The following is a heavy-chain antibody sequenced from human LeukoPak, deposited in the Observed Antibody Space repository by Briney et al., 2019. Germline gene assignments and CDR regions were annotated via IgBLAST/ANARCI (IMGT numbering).Heavy chain of an antibody. V-gene: IGHV3-23*01. D-gene: IGHD3-3*01. CDR3: AKWMVRRDFWSGAFDI. CDR2: ISGSGYNS. J-gene: IGHJ3*02. CDR1: GFTFSSYA. Sequence: GGSLRLSCAASGFTFSSYAMTGVRQAPGKGLEWVSAISGSGYNSYYADSVKGRFTISRDNSKNTLFLQMNSLRGEDTAIYYCAKWMVRRDFWSGAFDIWGQGTMVTV.